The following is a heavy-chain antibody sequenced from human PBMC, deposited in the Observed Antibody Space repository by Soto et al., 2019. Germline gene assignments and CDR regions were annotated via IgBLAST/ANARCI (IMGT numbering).Heavy chain of an antibody. J-gene: IGHJ6*03. V-gene: IGHV3-7*01. CDR1: GFTFSSYW. CDR2: IKQDGSEK. D-gene: IGHD6-6*01. Sequence: LSLTCAASGFTFSSYWMSWVRQAPGKGLEWVANIKQDGSEKYYVDSVKGRFTISRDNAKNSLYLQMNSLRAEDTAGYYCAGGDSSSATRGYYYYYMDVWGKGTTVTVSS. CDR3: AGGDSSSATRGYYYYYMDV.